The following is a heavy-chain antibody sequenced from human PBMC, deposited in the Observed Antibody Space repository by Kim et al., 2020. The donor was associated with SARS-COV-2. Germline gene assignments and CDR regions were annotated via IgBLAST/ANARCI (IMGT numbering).Heavy chain of an antibody. CDR3: ARGGSVGSGSYVY. Sequence: GGSLRLSCAASGFTFSSYSMNWVRQAPGKGLEWVSSISSSSSYIYYADSVKGRFTISRDNAKNSLYLQMNSLRAEDTAVYYCARGGSVGSGSYVYWGQGTLVTVSS. J-gene: IGHJ4*02. D-gene: IGHD3-10*01. CDR2: ISSSSSYI. CDR1: GFTFSSYS. V-gene: IGHV3-21*01.